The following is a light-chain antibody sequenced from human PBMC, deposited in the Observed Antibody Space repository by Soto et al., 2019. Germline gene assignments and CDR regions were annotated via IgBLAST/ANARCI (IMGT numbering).Light chain of an antibody. CDR2: EVS. J-gene: IGLJ1*01. CDR1: SSDVGDYNY. CDR3: TSYTSISTYV. Sequence: QSALTQPASVSGSPGQSITISCIGTSSDVGDYNYVSWYQQHPGKAPKLMIFEVSNRPSGVSNRFSGSKSGNTASLTISGLQAEDEADYFCTSYTSISTYVFGTGTKVTVL. V-gene: IGLV2-14*01.